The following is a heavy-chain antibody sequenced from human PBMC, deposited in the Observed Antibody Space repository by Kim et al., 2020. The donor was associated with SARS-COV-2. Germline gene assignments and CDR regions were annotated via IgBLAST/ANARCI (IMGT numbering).Heavy chain of an antibody. D-gene: IGHD3-22*01. V-gene: IGHV3-30*12. CDR3: ATGRIIVGGSEFDY. CDR2: VSFDRSDK. Sequence: GGSLRLSCAASGFTFSSYDMHWVRQAPGKGLEWVAGVSFDRSDKYYADSVKGRFSISRDNSKNMLYLEMNSLRAEDTAVYYCATGRIIVGGSEFDYWGQGTLVTVSS. CDR1: GFTFSSYD. J-gene: IGHJ4*02.